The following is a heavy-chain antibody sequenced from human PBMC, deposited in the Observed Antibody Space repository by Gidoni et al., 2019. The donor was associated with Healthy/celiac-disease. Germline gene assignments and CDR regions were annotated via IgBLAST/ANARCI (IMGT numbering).Heavy chain of an antibody. CDR3: AKDPPGDDYVWGSPKGNWFDP. V-gene: IGHV3-23*01. Sequence: EVQLLESGGGLVQPGGSLRLSCAASGFTFSSYAMSWVRQAPGKGLEWVSAISGSGGSTYYADSVKGRFTISRDNSKNTLYLQMNSLRAEDTAVYYCAKDPPGDDYVWGSPKGNWFDPWGQGTLVTVSS. CDR2: ISGSGGST. D-gene: IGHD3-16*01. CDR1: GFTFSSYA. J-gene: IGHJ5*02.